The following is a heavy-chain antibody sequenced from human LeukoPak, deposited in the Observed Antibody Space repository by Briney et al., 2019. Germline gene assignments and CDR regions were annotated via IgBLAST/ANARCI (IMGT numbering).Heavy chain of an antibody. J-gene: IGHJ5*02. V-gene: IGHV3-23*01. CDR2: ISGSGGST. CDR1: GFSFSSYA. CDR3: AKGGSSAWYERDWFDP. Sequence: QPGGSLRLSCAASGFSFSSYAMSWVRQAPGKGLEWVSGISGSGGSTDYRDSVKGRFTISRDNSMNTLYLQMSNLTAEDTAVYYCAKGGSSAWYERDWFDPWGQGTLVTVSS. D-gene: IGHD6-19*01.